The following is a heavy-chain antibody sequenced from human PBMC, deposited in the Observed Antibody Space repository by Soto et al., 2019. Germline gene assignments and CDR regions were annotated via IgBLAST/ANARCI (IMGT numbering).Heavy chain of an antibody. CDR2: IAYDGSNK. J-gene: IGHJ4*02. V-gene: IGHV3-30-3*01. CDR3: ARDPPITMVRGDSHPDY. D-gene: IGHD3-10*01. Sequence: QVQLLESGGGLVQPGGSLRLSCAASGFNFSSYAMRWVRQAPGKGLVWVAVIAYDGSNKYYADYVKGRFTISRDNSKNTLYLHMNSLRAEDKAVYYCARDPPITMVRGDSHPDYWGQGTLVTVS. CDR1: GFNFSSYA.